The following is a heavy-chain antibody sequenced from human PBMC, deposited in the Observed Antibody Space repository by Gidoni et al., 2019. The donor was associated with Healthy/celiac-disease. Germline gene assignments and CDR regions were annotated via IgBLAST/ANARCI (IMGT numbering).Heavy chain of an antibody. CDR3: ARYVTGHFDY. J-gene: IGHJ4*02. V-gene: IGHV4-39*01. CDR2: IYYSGST. Sequence: QLQLQESGPGLVKPSATLSLTCTFSGGSISSSSYYWGWIRQPPGKGLEWIGSIYYSGSTYYNPSLKSRVTISVDTSKNQFSLKLSSVTAADTAVYYCARYVTGHFDYWGQGTLVTVSS. CDR1: GGSISSSSYY. D-gene: IGHD7-27*01.